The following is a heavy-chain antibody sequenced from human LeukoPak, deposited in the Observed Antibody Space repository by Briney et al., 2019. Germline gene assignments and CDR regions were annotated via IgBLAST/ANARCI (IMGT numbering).Heavy chain of an antibody. D-gene: IGHD6-13*01. Sequence: SETLSLTCAVYGGSFSGYYWSWIRQPPGKGLEWIGEINHSGSTNYNPSLKSRVTISVDTSKNQFSLKLSSVTAADTAVYYCARGGIIAAAGIVSWFDPWGQGTLVTVSS. CDR2: INHSGST. CDR1: GGSFSGYY. V-gene: IGHV4-34*01. CDR3: ARGGIIAAAGIVSWFDP. J-gene: IGHJ5*02.